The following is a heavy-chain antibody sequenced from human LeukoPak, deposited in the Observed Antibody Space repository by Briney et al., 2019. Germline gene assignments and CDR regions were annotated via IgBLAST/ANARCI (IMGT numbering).Heavy chain of an antibody. CDR3: ARHFYGDSTFDY. V-gene: IGHV4-39*01. D-gene: IGHD4-17*01. CDR1: GGSISSSSYY. Sequence: SETLSLTCTVSGGSISSSSYYWGWIRQPPGKGLEWIGSIYYSGSTYYNPSLKSRVTISVDTSKNQFSLKLSSVTAADTAVYYCARHFYGDSTFDYWGREPWSPSPQ. CDR2: IYYSGST. J-gene: IGHJ4*02.